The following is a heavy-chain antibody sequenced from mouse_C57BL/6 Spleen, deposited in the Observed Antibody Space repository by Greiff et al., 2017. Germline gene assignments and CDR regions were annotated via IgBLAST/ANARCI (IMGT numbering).Heavy chain of an antibody. Sequence: VQLQQPGAELVKPGASVKLSCKASGYTFTSYWMHWVKQRPGRGLEWIGRIYPNSGGTKYNEKFKSKATLTVDKPSSTAYMQLSSLTSEDSAVYYCAREIYYEYEAWFAYWGQGTLVTVSA. D-gene: IGHD2-4*01. CDR2: IYPNSGGT. V-gene: IGHV1-72*01. CDR1: GYTFTSYW. J-gene: IGHJ3*01. CDR3: AREIYYEYEAWFAY.